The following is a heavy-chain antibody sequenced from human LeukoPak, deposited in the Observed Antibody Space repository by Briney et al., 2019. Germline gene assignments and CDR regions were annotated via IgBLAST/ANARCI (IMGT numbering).Heavy chain of an antibody. CDR1: GYTFTSYA. CDR2: INAGNGNT. CDR3: ARRTGYSSGWAFDY. V-gene: IGHV1-3*01. Sequence: GASVKVPCKASGYTFTSYAMHWVRQAPGQRLEWMGWINAGNGNTKYSQKLQGRVTITRDTSASTAYMELSSLRSEDTAVYYCARRTGYSSGWAFDYWGQGTLVTVSS. J-gene: IGHJ4*02. D-gene: IGHD6-19*01.